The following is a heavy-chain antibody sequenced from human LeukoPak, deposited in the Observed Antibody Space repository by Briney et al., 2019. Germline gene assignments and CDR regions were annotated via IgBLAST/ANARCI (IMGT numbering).Heavy chain of an antibody. CDR2: IYPSGRT. D-gene: IGHD6-19*01. Sequence: PSETLSLTCAVSGYSISSGYYWGWIRQPPGKGLEWIGSIYPSGRTYYNPSLKSRVTISVDTSKNQFSLKLSSVTAADTAVYYCARDLRRIYGSGARQYSSGWYYFDYWGQGTLVTVSS. CDR1: GYSISSGYY. V-gene: IGHV4-38-2*02. J-gene: IGHJ4*02. CDR3: ARDLRRIYGSGARQYSSGWYYFDY.